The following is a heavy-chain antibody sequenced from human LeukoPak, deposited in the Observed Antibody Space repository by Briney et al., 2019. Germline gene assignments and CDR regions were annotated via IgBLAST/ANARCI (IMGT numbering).Heavy chain of an antibody. Sequence: GGSLRLSCAASGFTFSSYAMHWVRQAPGKGLEWVAVISYDGSNKYYADSVKGRFTISRDNSKNTLYLQMNSLRSEDTAVYYCARVGTMVRGVQKNYLPAWYFDYWGQGTLVTVSS. CDR2: ISYDGSNK. CDR3: ARVGTMVRGVQKNYLPAWYFDY. D-gene: IGHD3-10*01. J-gene: IGHJ4*02. V-gene: IGHV3-30-3*01. CDR1: GFTFSSYA.